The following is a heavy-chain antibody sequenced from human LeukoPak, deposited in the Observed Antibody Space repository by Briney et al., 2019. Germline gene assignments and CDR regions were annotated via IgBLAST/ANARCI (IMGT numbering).Heavy chain of an antibody. CDR2: INPKSGGT. D-gene: IGHD6-19*01. CDR1: GGTFSSYA. Sequence: ASVKVSCKASGGTFSSYAISWVRQAPGQGLEWMGWINPKSGGTNYAQKFQDRVTMTRDTSISSTYMELSRLKSDDTAVYYCVRDLGISGWYAPPLGYFDSWGQGTLVTVSS. J-gene: IGHJ4*02. CDR3: VRDLGISGWYAPPLGYFDS. V-gene: IGHV1-2*02.